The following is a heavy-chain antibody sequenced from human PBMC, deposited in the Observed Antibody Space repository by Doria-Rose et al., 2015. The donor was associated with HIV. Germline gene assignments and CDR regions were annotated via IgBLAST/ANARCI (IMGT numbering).Heavy chain of an antibody. J-gene: IGHJ4*02. D-gene: IGHD6-13*01. V-gene: IGHV2-26*01. CDR1: GVSLSSPGMG. CDR3: ARIKSSRWYHKYYFDF. Sequence: QVTLKESGPVLVKPTETLTLTCTVSGVSLSSPGMGVSWIRQPPGKALEWLANMSSDDERSYKTSLKSRLTISRGTSKSQVVLTMTDMDPVYTATYYCARIKSSRWYHKYYFDFWGQGTLVIVSA. CDR2: MSSDDER.